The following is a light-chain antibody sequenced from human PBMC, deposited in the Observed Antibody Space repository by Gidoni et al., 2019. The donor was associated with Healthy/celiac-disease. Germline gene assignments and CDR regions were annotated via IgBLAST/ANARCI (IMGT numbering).Light chain of an antibody. CDR2: EGS. CDR1: SSHVGSYNL. Sequence: QSALTQTASVSGSPGQSSTIACTGTSSHVGSYNLVSLYQQHPGKAPKLMIYEGSKRPSGGSNRFSGSKSGNPASLTISGLQAEDEADYYCCSYAGSSTFLFVFGTGTKVTVL. V-gene: IGLV2-23*03. J-gene: IGLJ1*01. CDR3: CSYAGSSTFLFV.